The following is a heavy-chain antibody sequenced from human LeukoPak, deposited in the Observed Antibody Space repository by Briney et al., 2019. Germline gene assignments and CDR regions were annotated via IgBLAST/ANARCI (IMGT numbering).Heavy chain of an antibody. CDR3: AMPPEGSSWYYYYYYYMDV. V-gene: IGHV3-30*02. J-gene: IGHJ6*03. CDR1: GFTFSSYG. D-gene: IGHD6-6*01. CDR2: IRYDGSNK. Sequence: GGSLRLSCAASGFTFSSYGMHWVRQAPGKGLEWVAFIRYDGSNKYYADSVKGRFTISRDNSKNTLYLQMNSLRAEDTAVYYCAMPPEGSSWYYYYYYYMDVWGKGTTVTVSS.